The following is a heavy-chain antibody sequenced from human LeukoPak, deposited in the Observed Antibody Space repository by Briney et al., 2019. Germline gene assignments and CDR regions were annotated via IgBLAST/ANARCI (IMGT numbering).Heavy chain of an antibody. V-gene: IGHV4-34*01. CDR2: INHSGST. CDR3: ARVAHPSRNGYYLGY. Sequence: KPSETLSLTCAVYGGSFSDYCWTWVRQSPGKGLEWIGEINHSGSTNYNPSLKSRVTISADTSKSQFSLKVTPVTAADTALYYCARVAHPSRNGYYLGYWGQGTLVTISS. J-gene: IGHJ4*02. CDR1: GGSFSDYC. D-gene: IGHD5-12*01.